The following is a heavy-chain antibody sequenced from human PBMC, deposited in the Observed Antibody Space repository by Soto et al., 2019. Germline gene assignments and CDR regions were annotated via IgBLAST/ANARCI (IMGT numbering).Heavy chain of an antibody. V-gene: IGHV3-43*01. CDR2: ISWDGGST. CDR3: ATSAPRPLYFDY. CDR1: GFTFDDYT. J-gene: IGHJ4*02. Sequence: GGSLRLSCAASGFTFDDYTMHWVRQAPGKGLEWVSLISWDGGSTYYADSVKGRFTISRDNSKNSLYLQMNSLRTEDTALYYCATSAPRPLYFDYWGQGTLVTVSS.